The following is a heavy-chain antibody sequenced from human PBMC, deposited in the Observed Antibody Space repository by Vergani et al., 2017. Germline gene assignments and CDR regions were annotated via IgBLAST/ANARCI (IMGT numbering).Heavy chain of an antibody. D-gene: IGHD3-10*01. Sequence: QLQLQESGSGLVKPSQTLALTCAVSGGSISSGGYSWSWIRQPPGKGLEWIGYIYHSGSTYYNPSLKSRVTISVDRSKNQFSLKLSSVTAADTAVYYCARXPPHYYGSGPPFDYWGQGTLVTVSS. CDR2: IYHSGST. CDR1: GGSISSGGYS. CDR3: ARXPPHYYGSGPPFDY. V-gene: IGHV4-30-2*01. J-gene: IGHJ4*02.